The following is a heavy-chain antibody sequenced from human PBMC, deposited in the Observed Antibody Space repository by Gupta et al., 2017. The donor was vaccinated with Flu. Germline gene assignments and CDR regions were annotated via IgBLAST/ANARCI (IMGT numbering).Heavy chain of an antibody. CDR3: ARGLKTITIFGVVIFATNWFDP. V-gene: IGHV1-8*01. CDR2: MNPNSGNT. CDR1: GYTFTSYD. J-gene: IGHJ5*02. Sequence: QVQLVQSGAEVKKPGASVKVSCKASGYTFTSYDINWVRQATGQGLEWMGWMNPNSGNTGYAQKFQGRVTRTRNTSISTAYMGLSSLRSEDTAVYYCARGLKTITIFGVVIFATNWFDPWGQGTLVTVSS. D-gene: IGHD3-3*01.